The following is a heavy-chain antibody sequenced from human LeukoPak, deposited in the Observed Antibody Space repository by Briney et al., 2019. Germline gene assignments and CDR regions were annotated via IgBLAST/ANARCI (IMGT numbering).Heavy chain of an antibody. CDR2: IYYSGST. CDR1: GGSISSGGYY. CDR3: ALGYCGGGSCYAREYFQH. Sequence: SQTLSLTCTVSGGSISSGGYYWTWIRQHPGKGLEWIGYIYYSGSTYYNPSLKSRVTISVDTSKNQFSLRLSSVTAADTAGYYCALGYCGGGSCYAREYFQHWGQGTLVTVSS. J-gene: IGHJ1*01. D-gene: IGHD2-15*01. V-gene: IGHV4-31*03.